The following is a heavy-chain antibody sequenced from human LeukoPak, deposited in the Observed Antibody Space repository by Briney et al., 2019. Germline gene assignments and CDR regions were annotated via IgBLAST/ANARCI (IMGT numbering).Heavy chain of an antibody. CDR2: IYSSGSA. V-gene: IGHV3-53*01. CDR3: AGSRGPNWCDP. Sequence: PGGSLRLSCAASGFTFSSNYMSWVRQAPGKGLEWVSVIYSSGSAYYADSVKGRFTISRDNAKNTLYLQMNSVRAEDTAVYYCAGSRGPNWCDPWGQGTLVTVSS. CDR1: GFTFSSNY. J-gene: IGHJ5*02. D-gene: IGHD6-19*01.